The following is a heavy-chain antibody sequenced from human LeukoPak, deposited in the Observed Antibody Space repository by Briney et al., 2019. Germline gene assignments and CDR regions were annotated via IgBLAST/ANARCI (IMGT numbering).Heavy chain of an antibody. CDR2: INHSGST. CDR3: ARGGYSSGSIFYYYYGMDV. Sequence: SETLSFTCAVYGGSFSGYYWSWIHQPPGKGLEWIGEINHSGSTNYNPSLKSRVTISVDTSKNQFSLKLSSVTAADTAVYYCARGGYSSGSIFYYYYGMDVWGKGTTVTVSS. CDR1: GGSFSGYY. J-gene: IGHJ6*04. D-gene: IGHD6-19*01. V-gene: IGHV4-34*01.